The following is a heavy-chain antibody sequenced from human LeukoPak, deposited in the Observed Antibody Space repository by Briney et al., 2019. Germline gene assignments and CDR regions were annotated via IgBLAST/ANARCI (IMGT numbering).Heavy chain of an antibody. CDR3: AQIQSDGGCPDY. J-gene: IGHJ4*02. Sequence: SGPALVKPTQTLTLTCTFSGFSLSTSGMCVSWIRQPPGKALEWLARIDWDDDKYHSTSLKTRLTISKDTSTNQVVLTMTNMDPVDTATYYCAQIQSDGGCPDYWGRGTLVTVSS. CDR2: IDWDDDK. D-gene: IGHD2-21*02. V-gene: IGHV2-70*11. CDR1: GFSLSTSGMC.